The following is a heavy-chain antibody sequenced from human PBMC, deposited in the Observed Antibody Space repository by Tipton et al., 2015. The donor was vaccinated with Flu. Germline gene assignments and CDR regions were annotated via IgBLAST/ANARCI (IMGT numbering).Heavy chain of an antibody. CDR3: ARDGHITMIVVDDAFDI. CDR2: IIPIFGTA. D-gene: IGHD3-22*01. V-gene: IGHV1-69*01. Sequence: QSGAEVKKPGSSVKVSCKASGGTFSSYAISWVRQAPGQGLEWMGGIIPIFGTANYAQKFQGRVTITADESTSTAYMELSSLRSEDTAVYYCARDGHITMIVVDDAFDIWGQGTMVTASS. J-gene: IGHJ3*02. CDR1: GGTFSSYA.